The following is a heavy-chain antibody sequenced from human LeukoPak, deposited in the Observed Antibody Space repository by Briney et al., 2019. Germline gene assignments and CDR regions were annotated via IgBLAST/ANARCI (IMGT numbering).Heavy chain of an antibody. V-gene: IGHV4-34*01. Sequence: PSETLSLTCAVYGGSFSGYYWSWIRQPPGKGLEWIGEINHSGSTNYNPSLKSRVTISVDTSKNQFSLKLSSVTAADTAVYYCARVAGRGDYFDYWGQGTLVTVSS. CDR3: ARVAGRGDYFDY. CDR1: GGSFSGYY. D-gene: IGHD6-19*01. J-gene: IGHJ4*02. CDR2: INHSGST.